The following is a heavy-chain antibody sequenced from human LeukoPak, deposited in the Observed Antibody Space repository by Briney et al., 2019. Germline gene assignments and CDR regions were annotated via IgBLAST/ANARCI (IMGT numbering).Heavy chain of an antibody. CDR1: GGSISSSNYY. CDR3: ASGYYYGSGSYFSIADY. J-gene: IGHJ4*02. CDR2: IYYSGYT. D-gene: IGHD3-10*01. V-gene: IGHV4-39*01. Sequence: SETLSLTCTVSGGSISSSNYYWGWIRQPPGKGPEWIGSIYYSGYTYYNPSLKSRVTISVDTSKNQFSLKVSSVTAADTAVYYCASGYYYGSGSYFSIADYWGQGTLVTVSS.